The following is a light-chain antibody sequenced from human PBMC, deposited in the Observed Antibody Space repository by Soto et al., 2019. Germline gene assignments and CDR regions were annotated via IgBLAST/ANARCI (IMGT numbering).Light chain of an antibody. J-gene: IGLJ1*01. CDR2: EVS. V-gene: IGLV2-14*01. Sequence: QSVLTQPASVSGSPGQSLTISCTGTNSDVGSYNYVSWYQQHPGKAPKLMIYEVSSRPSGVSSRFSGSKSGDTASLTISGLQAEDEADYYCSSYSRGSTLYVFGTGTKLTVL. CDR3: SSYSRGSTLYV. CDR1: NSDVGSYNY.